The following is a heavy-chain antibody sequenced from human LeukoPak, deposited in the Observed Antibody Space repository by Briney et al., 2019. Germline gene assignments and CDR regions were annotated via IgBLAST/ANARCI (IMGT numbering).Heavy chain of an antibody. D-gene: IGHD4-23*01. CDR1: GFTFDEYT. J-gene: IGHJ6*03. CDR2: ISWKSGTI. Sequence: GGSLRLSCAASGFTFDEYTMHWVRQAPGKGLEWVSGISWKSGTIGYADSVKGRFTISRDNAKNSLYLQMNSLRAEDTAVYYCARDGNSYYYYYMDVWGKGTTVTISS. V-gene: IGHV3-9*01. CDR3: ARDGNSYYYYYMDV.